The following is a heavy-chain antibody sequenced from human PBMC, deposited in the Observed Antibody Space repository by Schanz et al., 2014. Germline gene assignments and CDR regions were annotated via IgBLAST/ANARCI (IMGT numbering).Heavy chain of an antibody. CDR1: GYTFTSYG. J-gene: IGHJ6*02. CDR2: ISPYNGNT. D-gene: IGHD3-10*01. CDR3: ARDEGEVVRGVIEGVNHYCHGMDV. Sequence: QVQLVQSGAEVKKPGASVKVSCKASGYTFTSYGISWVRQAPGQGLEWMGWISPYNGNTNYAQKLQGRVTMTADTVTSTDYMDLKSLRTEDKAVYYCARDEGEVVRGVIEGVNHYCHGMDVWGQGTTVTVSS. V-gene: IGHV1-18*01.